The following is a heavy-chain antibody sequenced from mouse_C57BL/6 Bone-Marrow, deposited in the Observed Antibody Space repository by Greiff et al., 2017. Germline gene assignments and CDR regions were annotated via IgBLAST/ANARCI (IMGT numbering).Heavy chain of an antibody. CDR2: INPNNGGT. CDR3: ARSYGSSYYALDY. Sequence: EVQLQQSGPELVKPGASVKISCKASGYTFTDYYMNWVKQSHGKSLEWIGDINPNNGGTSYNQKFKGKATLTVAKSSSTAYMALRSLTSEDSAVYYCARSYGSSYYALDYWGQGTSVTVSS. CDR1: GYTFTDYY. D-gene: IGHD1-1*01. J-gene: IGHJ4*01. V-gene: IGHV1-26*01.